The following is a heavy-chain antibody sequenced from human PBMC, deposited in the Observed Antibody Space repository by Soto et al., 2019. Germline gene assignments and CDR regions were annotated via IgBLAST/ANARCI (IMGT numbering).Heavy chain of an antibody. D-gene: IGHD3-22*01. CDR1: GFTFSSYG. CDR2: ISYDGGNK. CDR3: AKDRLITMIAGYYFDY. Sequence: HPGGSLRLSCAASGFTFSSYGMHWVRQAPGKGLEWVAVISYDGGNKYYADSVKGRFTISRDNSKNTLYLQMNSLRAEDTAVYYCAKDRLITMIAGYYFDYWGQGTLVTVSS. V-gene: IGHV3-30*18. J-gene: IGHJ4*02.